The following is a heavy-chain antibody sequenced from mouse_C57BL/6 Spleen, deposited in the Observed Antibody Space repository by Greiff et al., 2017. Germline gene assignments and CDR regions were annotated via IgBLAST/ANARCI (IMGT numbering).Heavy chain of an antibody. J-gene: IGHJ1*03. CDR3: ATSYYGSSHWYFDV. Sequence: EVMLVESGGGLVKPGGSLKLSCAASGFTFSDYGMHWVRQAPEKGLEWVAYISSGSSTIYYADTVKGRFTISRDNAKNTLFLQMTSLRSEDTAMYYCATSYYGSSHWYFDVWGTGTTVTVSS. V-gene: IGHV5-17*01. CDR2: ISSGSSTI. D-gene: IGHD1-1*01. CDR1: GFTFSDYG.